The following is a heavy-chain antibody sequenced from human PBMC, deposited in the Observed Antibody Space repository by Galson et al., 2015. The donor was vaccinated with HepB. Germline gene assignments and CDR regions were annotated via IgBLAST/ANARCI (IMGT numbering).Heavy chain of an antibody. CDR1: GYTFTSYD. J-gene: IGHJ5*02. CDR2: MNPNSGKT. Sequence: SVKVSCKASGYTFTSYDINWVRQATGQGLEWMGWMNPNSGKTGYAQKFQGRVTMTRDTSIGTAYMELSSLRPEDTAVYYCARAAKWHYDFWSGYLSGSWFDTWGQGTLVTVAS. D-gene: IGHD3-3*01. V-gene: IGHV1-8*01. CDR3: ARAAKWHYDFWSGYLSGSWFDT.